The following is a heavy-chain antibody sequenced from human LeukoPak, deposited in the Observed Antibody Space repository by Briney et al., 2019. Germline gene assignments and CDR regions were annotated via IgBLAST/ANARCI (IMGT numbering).Heavy chain of an antibody. CDR2: INHSGST. D-gene: IGHD3-3*01. V-gene: IGHV4-34*01. Sequence: PSETLSLTCAVYGGSFSGYYWSWIRQPPGKGLEWIGEINHSGSTNYNPSLKSRVTISVDTSKNQFSLKLSSVTAADTAVYYCARGFGYDFWSGYPPQAALRVFDPWGQGTLVTVSS. CDR1: GGSFSGYY. J-gene: IGHJ5*02. CDR3: ARGFGYDFWSGYPPQAALRVFDP.